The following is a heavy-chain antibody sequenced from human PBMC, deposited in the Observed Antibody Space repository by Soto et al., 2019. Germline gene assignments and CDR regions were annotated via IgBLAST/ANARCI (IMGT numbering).Heavy chain of an antibody. Sequence: GGSLRLSCAASGFTFSSYEMNWVRQAPGKGLEWVSYISSSGSTIYYADSVKGRFTISRDNAKNSLYLQMNSLRAEDTAVYYCARVGYSSGWGPLGYWGQGTLVTVSS. CDR3: ARVGYSSGWGPLGY. V-gene: IGHV3-48*03. CDR2: ISSSGSTI. J-gene: IGHJ4*02. D-gene: IGHD6-19*01. CDR1: GFTFSSYE.